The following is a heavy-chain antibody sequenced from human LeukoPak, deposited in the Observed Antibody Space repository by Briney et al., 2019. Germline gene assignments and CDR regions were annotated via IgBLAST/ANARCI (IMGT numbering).Heavy chain of an antibody. J-gene: IGHJ4*02. CDR3: ARDHHPFTT. CDR1: GFTFSSYW. CDR2: IKQDGSEK. V-gene: IGHV3-7*04. D-gene: IGHD1-1*01. Sequence: GRSLRLSCVASGFTFSSYWMNWVCQAPGQGLEWVANIKQDGSEKYYVDSMKGRFTISRDNAKNSLYLQMDSLRAEDTAVYYCARDHHPFTTWGQGTLVTVSS.